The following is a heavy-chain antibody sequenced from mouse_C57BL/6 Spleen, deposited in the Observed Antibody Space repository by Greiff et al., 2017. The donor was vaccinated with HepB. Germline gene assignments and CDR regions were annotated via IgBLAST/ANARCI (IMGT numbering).Heavy chain of an antibody. CDR3: ARDDYGSNVFAY. D-gene: IGHD1-1*01. CDR1: GYTFTSYW. V-gene: IGHV1-55*01. Sequence: VQLQQSGAELVKPGASVKMSCKASGYTFTSYWITWVKQRPGQGLEWIGDIYPGSGSTNYNEKFKSKATLTVDTSSNTAYMQLSSLTSEDSAVYYCARDDYGSNVFAYWGQGTLVTVSA. J-gene: IGHJ3*01. CDR2: IYPGSGST.